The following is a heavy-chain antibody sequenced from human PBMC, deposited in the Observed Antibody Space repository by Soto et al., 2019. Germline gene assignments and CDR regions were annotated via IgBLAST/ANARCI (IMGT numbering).Heavy chain of an antibody. CDR2: MNPNSGNT. V-gene: IGHV1-8*01. J-gene: IGHJ6*02. D-gene: IGHD2-15*01. Sequence: ASVKVSCKASGYTFTSYDINWVRQATGQGLEWMGWMNPNSGNTGYAQKFQGRVTMTRNTSISTAYMELSSLRSEDTAVYYCARFSDGSYIYYYYGMDVWGQGTTVTVSS. CDR1: GYTFTSYD. CDR3: ARFSDGSYIYYYYGMDV.